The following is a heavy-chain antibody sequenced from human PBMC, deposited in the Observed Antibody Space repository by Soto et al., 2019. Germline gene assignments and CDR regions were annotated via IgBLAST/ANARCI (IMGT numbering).Heavy chain of an antibody. CDR3: ARDQPASAQFDY. CDR2: IIPILGIA. CDR1: GGTFSSYT. V-gene: IGHV1-69*04. Sequence: ASVKVSCKASGGTFSSYTISWVRQAPGQGLEWMGRIIPILGIANYAQKFQGRVTITADKSTSTAYMELSSLRSEDTAVYYCARDQPASAQFDYWGQGTLVTVSS. D-gene: IGHD2-2*01. J-gene: IGHJ4*02.